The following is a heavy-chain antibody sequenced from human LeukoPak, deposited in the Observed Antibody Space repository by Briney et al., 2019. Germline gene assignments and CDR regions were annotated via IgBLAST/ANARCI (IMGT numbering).Heavy chain of an antibody. CDR2: IYPGDSDT. CDR1: GYGFINYW. V-gene: IGHV5-51*01. Sequence: GASLQISCKGSGYGFINYWIGWLRQMPGKGREWMGIIYPGDSDTRYSPSFQGQVTISADKSISTAYLQGSSLKASDTAMYYCARQGSGIGDAFDIWGQGTMVTVSS. D-gene: IGHD3-10*01. CDR3: ARQGSGIGDAFDI. J-gene: IGHJ3*02.